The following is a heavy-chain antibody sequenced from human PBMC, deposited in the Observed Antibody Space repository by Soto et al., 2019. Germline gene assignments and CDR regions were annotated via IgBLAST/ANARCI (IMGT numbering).Heavy chain of an antibody. Sequence: GAALKISCKGSGYSFTSYWIGWVRQMPGKGLEWMGIIYPGDSDTRYSPSFQGQVTISADKSISTAYLQWSSLKASDTAMYYCARQETYYDILTGFGRADYYGMDVWGQGTTVTVSS. J-gene: IGHJ6*02. CDR1: GYSFTSYW. CDR2: IYPGDSDT. V-gene: IGHV5-51*01. CDR3: ARQETYYDILTGFGRADYYGMDV. D-gene: IGHD3-9*01.